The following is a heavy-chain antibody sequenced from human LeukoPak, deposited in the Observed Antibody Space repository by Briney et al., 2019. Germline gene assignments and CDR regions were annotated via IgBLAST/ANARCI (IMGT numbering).Heavy chain of an antibody. J-gene: IGHJ6*03. D-gene: IGHD3-10*01. Sequence: SETLSLTCTVSGGSISSYYWSWIRQPPGKGLEWIGYIYYSGSTNYNPSLKSRVTISVDTSKNQFSLKLGSVTAADTAVYYCARETALWFGELYYYYMDVWGKGTTVTVSS. V-gene: IGHV4-59*01. CDR1: GGSISSYY. CDR3: ARETALWFGELYYYYMDV. CDR2: IYYSGST.